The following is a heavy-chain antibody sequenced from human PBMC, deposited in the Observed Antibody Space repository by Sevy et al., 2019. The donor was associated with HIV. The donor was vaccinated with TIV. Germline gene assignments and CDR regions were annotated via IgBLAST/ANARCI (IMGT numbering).Heavy chain of an antibody. D-gene: IGHD3-10*01. CDR3: ARDSRGFGELGWFDP. J-gene: IGHJ5*02. V-gene: IGHV1-69*13. CDR1: GGTFSSYA. Sequence: ASVKVSCKASGGTFSSYAISWVRQAPGQGLEWMGGIIPIFGTANYAQKFQGRVTITADESTSTAYMGLSSLRSEDTAVYYCARDSRGFGELGWFDPWGQGTLVTVSS. CDR2: IIPIFGTA.